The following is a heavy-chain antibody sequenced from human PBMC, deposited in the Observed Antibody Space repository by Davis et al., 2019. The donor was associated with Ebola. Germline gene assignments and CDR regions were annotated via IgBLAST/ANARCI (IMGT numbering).Heavy chain of an antibody. CDR3: ARDVPAGTGYYDSSGYLQQDAFDI. Sequence: ASVKVSCKASGYTFTSYDINWVRQAPGQGLEWMGWINPNSGGTNYAQKFQGRVTMTRDTSISTAYMELSRLRSDDTAVYYCARDVPAGTGYYDSSGYLQQDAFDIWGQGTMVTVSS. J-gene: IGHJ3*02. V-gene: IGHV1-2*02. CDR1: GYTFTSYD. D-gene: IGHD3-22*01. CDR2: INPNSGGT.